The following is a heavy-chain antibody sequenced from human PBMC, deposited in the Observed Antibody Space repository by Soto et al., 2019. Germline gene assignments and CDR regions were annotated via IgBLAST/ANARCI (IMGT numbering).Heavy chain of an antibody. CDR3: ARAAVAFDAFDL. CDR1: GDSVSTNSAT. D-gene: IGHD2-15*01. Sequence: PAQTLSLTCVVSGDSVSTNSATWNWIRQSPSRGLGWLGMTYLMSKWYNEYAVSVKSRIAIRPDTSKNLFSLQLSSVTPEDTAVYFCARAAVAFDAFDLWGQGTVVTVSS. V-gene: IGHV6-1*01. CDR2: TYLMSKWYN. J-gene: IGHJ3*01.